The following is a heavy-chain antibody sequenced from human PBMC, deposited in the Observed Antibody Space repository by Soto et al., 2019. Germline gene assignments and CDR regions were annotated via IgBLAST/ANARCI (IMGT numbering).Heavy chain of an antibody. CDR1: GFTFNREW. Sequence: VGSRRRSWVASGFTFNREWMRWVRPAPGKGLEWVANIKQDGSENNYVDSVKGRFTISRDNAKNSLYLQMNSLRAEDTAVYYCARGGGNFVYCGQGTLVTVSS. J-gene: IGHJ4*02. D-gene: IGHD1-26*01. V-gene: IGHV3-7*01. CDR3: ARGGGNFVY. CDR2: IKQDGSEN.